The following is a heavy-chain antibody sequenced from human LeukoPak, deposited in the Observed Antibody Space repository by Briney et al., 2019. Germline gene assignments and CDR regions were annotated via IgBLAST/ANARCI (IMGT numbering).Heavy chain of an antibody. Sequence: GESLKISCKGSGYSFTSYWIGWVRQMPGKGLEWMGIIYPGDSDTRYSPSFQGQVTISADKSIGTAYLQWSSLKASDTAMYYCARNVEYYDSSGYYYGDAFDIWGQGTMVTVSS. D-gene: IGHD3-22*01. CDR2: IYPGDSDT. V-gene: IGHV5-51*01. CDR1: GYSFTSYW. J-gene: IGHJ3*02. CDR3: ARNVEYYDSSGYYYGDAFDI.